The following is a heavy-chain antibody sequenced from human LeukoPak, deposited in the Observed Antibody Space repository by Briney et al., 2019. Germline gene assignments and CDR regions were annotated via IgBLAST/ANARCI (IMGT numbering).Heavy chain of an antibody. CDR3: ASFREDTNGYYPYFDN. V-gene: IGHV4-59*01. CDR2: IFYRGNT. CDR1: GGSISRYY. J-gene: IGHJ4*02. D-gene: IGHD3-22*01. Sequence: SETLSLTCNVSGGSISRYYWNWIRQPPGKGLEWMGNIFYRGNTNYNPSLQSRLTVSVDTSKNPFSLKLPSVTAADTAVYYCASFREDTNGYYPYFDNWGQGTLVTVSS.